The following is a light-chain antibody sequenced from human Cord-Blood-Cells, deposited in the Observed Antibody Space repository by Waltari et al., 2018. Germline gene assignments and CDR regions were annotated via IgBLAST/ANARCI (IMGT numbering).Light chain of an antibody. CDR2: HAS. V-gene: IGLV3-1*01. CDR3: QAWDISTAVG. J-gene: IGLJ2*01. Sequence: SYELTQPPSVSVSPGLTASITCSGDKLGDKYACWYQQKPGQSPVLVIYHASKRPSGIPERFSGSNSGNTANLASSGTQAMDEADYYCQAWDISTAVGVGGGTKLTVL. CDR1: KLGDKY.